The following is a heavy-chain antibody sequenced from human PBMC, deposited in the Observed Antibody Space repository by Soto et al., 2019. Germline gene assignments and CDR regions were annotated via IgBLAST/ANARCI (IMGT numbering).Heavy chain of an antibody. Sequence: QVQLVESGGGVVQPGRSLRLSCSVSAFIFSSYSMHWVRQAPGKGLDWVAVISDDVSNIFYADSVKGRFTISRDNSKDTLYLQMSSLRVEDTAVYYCARQGVVGATRHVLDYWGQGTLVTVSS. CDR3: ARQGVVGATRHVLDY. J-gene: IGHJ4*02. V-gene: IGHV3-30-3*01. CDR2: ISDDVSNI. D-gene: IGHD1-26*01. CDR1: AFIFSSYS.